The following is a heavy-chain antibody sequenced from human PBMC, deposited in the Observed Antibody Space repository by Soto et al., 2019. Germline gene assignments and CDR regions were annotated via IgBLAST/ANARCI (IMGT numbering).Heavy chain of an antibody. CDR2: ISSSSSYI. Sequence: GGSLRLSCAASGFTFSSYSMNWVRQAPGKGLEWVSSISSSSSYIYYADSVKGRFTISRDNAKNSLYLQMNSLRAEDTAVYYCARDIWFGDLQGRYYYYYGMDVWGQGTTVTVSS. D-gene: IGHD3-10*01. CDR1: GFTFSSYS. J-gene: IGHJ6*02. V-gene: IGHV3-21*01. CDR3: ARDIWFGDLQGRYYYYYGMDV.